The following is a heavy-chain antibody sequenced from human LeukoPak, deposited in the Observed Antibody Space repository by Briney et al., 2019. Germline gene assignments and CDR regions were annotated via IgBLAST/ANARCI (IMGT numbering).Heavy chain of an antibody. J-gene: IGHJ4*02. CDR2: INPSGGST. CDR1: GYTFTSYY. D-gene: IGHD3-22*01. V-gene: IGHV1-46*01. Sequence: ASVKVSCKASGYTFTSYYMHWVRQAPGQGLEWMGIINPSGGSTSYAQKFQGRVTMTRDTSTSTVYMELRSLRSEDTAVYYCARDLRGGYYDSSALDYWGQGTLVTVSS. CDR3: ARDLRGGYYDSSALDY.